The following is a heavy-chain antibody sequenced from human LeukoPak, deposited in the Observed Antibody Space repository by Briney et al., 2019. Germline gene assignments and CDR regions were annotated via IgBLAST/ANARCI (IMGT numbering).Heavy chain of an antibody. CDR3: ARDRKDWFDP. Sequence: GASVKVSCKASGGTFSSYAISWVRQAPGQGLEWMGGIIPIFGTANYAQKFQGRVTITADESTSTAYMELSSLRSEDTAVYYCARDRKDWFDPWGQGTLVTVSS. J-gene: IGHJ5*02. V-gene: IGHV1-69*13. CDR1: GGTFSSYA. CDR2: IIPIFGTA.